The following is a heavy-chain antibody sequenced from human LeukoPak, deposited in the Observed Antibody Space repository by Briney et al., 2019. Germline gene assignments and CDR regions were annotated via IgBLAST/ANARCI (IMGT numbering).Heavy chain of an antibody. CDR3: ARDKGTVTTRDYFDY. J-gene: IGHJ4*02. CDR1: GLTFNTHS. Sequence: GSLRLSCVASGLTFNTHSMNWVRQAPGKGLEWIGYIYYSGSTNYKPSLKSRVTISVDTSKNQFSLKLSSVTAADTAVYYCARDKGTVTTRDYFDYWGQGTLVTVSS. CDR2: IYYSGST. V-gene: IGHV4-59*11. D-gene: IGHD4-17*01.